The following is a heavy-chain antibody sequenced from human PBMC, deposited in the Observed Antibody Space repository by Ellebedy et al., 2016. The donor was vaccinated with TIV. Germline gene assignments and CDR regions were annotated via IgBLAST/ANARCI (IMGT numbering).Heavy chain of an antibody. D-gene: IGHD5-24*01. CDR2: IYYSGST. CDR1: GGSISSYY. CDR3: ARDIGRWLQYSTGWYYFDY. J-gene: IGHJ4*02. Sequence: SETLSLTXTVSGGSISSYYWSWIRQPPGKGLEWIGYIYYSGSTNYNPSLKSRVTISVDTSKNQFSLKLSSVTAADTAVYYCARDIGRWLQYSTGWYYFDYWGQGTLVTVSS. V-gene: IGHV4-59*01.